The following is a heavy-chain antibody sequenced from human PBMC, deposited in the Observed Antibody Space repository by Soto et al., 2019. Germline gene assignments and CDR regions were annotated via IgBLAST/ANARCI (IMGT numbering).Heavy chain of an antibody. CDR1: GFTFSSYW. V-gene: IGHV3-74*01. J-gene: IGHJ3*02. D-gene: IGHD3-9*01. Sequence: EVQLVESGGGLVQPGGSLRLSCAASGFTFSSYWMHLVRQSPGKGLVWVSRIKTDGSDTHYADSVKGRFTISRDNAKNTLYLQMNSLRDEDTAVYYCARPRTSDWAYDIWGQGTMVIVSS. CDR2: IKTDGSDT. CDR3: ARPRTSDWAYDI.